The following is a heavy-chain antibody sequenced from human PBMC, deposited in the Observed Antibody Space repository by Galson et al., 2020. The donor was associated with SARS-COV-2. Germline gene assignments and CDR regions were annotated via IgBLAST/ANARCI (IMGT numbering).Heavy chain of an antibody. J-gene: IGHJ4*02. CDR1: GDSFSSARYS. V-gene: IGHV4-30-2*01. CDR3: ARARAGTTDSTTFDY. CDR2: IYHSGST. Sequence: SETLSLTCTVSGDSFSSARYSWNWIRLPPGRGLEWIGYIYHSGSTFYNPSLKSRVTMSVDRSKNQFYVNLSSVTAADTAVYYCARARAGTTDSTTFDYWGPGTLVTVSS. D-gene: IGHD1-7*01.